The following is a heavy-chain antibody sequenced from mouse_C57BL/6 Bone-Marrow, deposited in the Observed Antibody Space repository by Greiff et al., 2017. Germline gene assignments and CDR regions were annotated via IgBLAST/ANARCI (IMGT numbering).Heavy chain of an antibody. CDR3: TSAHYYGSSYDY. D-gene: IGHD1-1*01. Sequence: VQLQQSGAELVRPGASVTLSCKASGYTFTDYEMHWVKQTPVHGLEWIGAIDPETGGTAYNQKFKGKAILTADKSSSTAYMELRSLTSEDSAVYYCTSAHYYGSSYDYWGRGTALTVSS. V-gene: IGHV1-15*01. CDR2: IDPETGGT. CDR1: GYTFTDYE. J-gene: IGHJ2*01.